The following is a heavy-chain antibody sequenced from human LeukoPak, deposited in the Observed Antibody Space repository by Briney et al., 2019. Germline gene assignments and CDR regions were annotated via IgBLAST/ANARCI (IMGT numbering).Heavy chain of an antibody. J-gene: IGHJ4*02. V-gene: IGHV4-59*01. CDR2: IYYSGST. CDR3: ARDVGDGEPSLDY. CDR1: GGSISSYY. D-gene: IGHD1-26*01. Sequence: SETLSLTCTVSGGSISSYYWSWIRQPPGKGLGWIGYIYYSGSTNYNPSLKSRVTISVDTSKNQFSLKLSSVTAADTAVYYCARDVGDGEPSLDYWGQGTLVTVSS.